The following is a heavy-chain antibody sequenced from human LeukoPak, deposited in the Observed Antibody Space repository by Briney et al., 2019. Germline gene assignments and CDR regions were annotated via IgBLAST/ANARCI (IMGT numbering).Heavy chain of an antibody. J-gene: IGHJ4*02. CDR3: ARTYYDILTGYYSGGGPFDY. CDR1: GGSFSGYY. V-gene: IGHV4-59*10. D-gene: IGHD3-9*01. Sequence: SETLSLTCAVYGGSFSGYYWSWIRQPAGKGLEWIGRIYTSGSTNYNPSLKSRVTISVDTSKNQFSLKLSSVTAADTAVYYCARTYYDILTGYYSGGGPFDYWGQGTLVTVSS. CDR2: IYTSGST.